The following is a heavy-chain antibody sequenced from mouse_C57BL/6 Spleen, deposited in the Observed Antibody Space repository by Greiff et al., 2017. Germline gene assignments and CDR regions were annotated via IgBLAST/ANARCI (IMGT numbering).Heavy chain of an antibody. CDR3: AKGGGTAY. J-gene: IGHJ3*01. Sequence: QVQLKESGPGLVAPSQCLSITCTVSGFSLTSYGVSWVRQPPGKGLEWLGVIWGDGSTNYHSALISRLSISKDNSKSQVFLKLNSLQTDYTATYYCAKGGGTAYWGQGTLVTVSA. CDR1: GFSLTSYG. CDR2: IWGDGST. D-gene: IGHD4-1*01. V-gene: IGHV2-3*01.